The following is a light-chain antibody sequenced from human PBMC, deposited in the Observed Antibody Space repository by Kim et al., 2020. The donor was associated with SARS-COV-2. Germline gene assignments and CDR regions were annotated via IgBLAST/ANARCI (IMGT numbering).Light chain of an antibody. J-gene: IGKJ4*01. Sequence: EIVLTQSPATLSLSPGERATLSCGATQNILYHLAWYQHKPGQAPRLVIHSATNRATGVPVRFSATGSGTHFTLTISSLEPEDFAVYYCLQHYSWPRTFRRGTQVDLK. V-gene: IGKV3-11*01. CDR1: QNILYH. CDR3: LQHYSWPRT. CDR2: SAT.